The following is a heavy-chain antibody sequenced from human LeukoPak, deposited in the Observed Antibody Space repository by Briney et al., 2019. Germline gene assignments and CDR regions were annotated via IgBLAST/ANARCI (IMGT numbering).Heavy chain of an antibody. CDR1: GGYISSYY. J-gene: IGHJ5*02. Sequence: SETLSLTCTVSGGYISSYYWSWIRQPPGKGLDWIGYIYYSGSTNYNPSLKSRVTISVDTSKNQFSLKLSSVTAADTAVYYCARERYSSSWPKGWFDPWGQGTLVTVSS. D-gene: IGHD6-13*01. V-gene: IGHV4-59*01. CDR3: ARERYSSSWPKGWFDP. CDR2: IYYSGST.